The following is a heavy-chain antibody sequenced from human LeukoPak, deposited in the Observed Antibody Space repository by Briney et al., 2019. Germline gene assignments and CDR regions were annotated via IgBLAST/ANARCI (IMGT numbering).Heavy chain of an antibody. J-gene: IGHJ4*02. V-gene: IGHV3-20*04. CDR2: IDWNGVST. CDR3: ARGWGRLVGATRFDY. D-gene: IGHD1-26*01. CDR1: GFTFDDYG. Sequence: PRGSLRLSCAASGFTFDDYGMSWVRQAPGKGLEWVSGIDWNGVSTGYADSVKGRFTISRDNAKNSLYLQVNSLRAEDTALYYCARGWGRLVGATRFDYWGQGALVTVSS.